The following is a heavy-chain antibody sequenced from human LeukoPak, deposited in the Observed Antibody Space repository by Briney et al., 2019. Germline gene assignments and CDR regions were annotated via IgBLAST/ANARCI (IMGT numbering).Heavy chain of an antibody. J-gene: IGHJ4*02. Sequence: SETLSLTCTVSGDSISNGGYYWSWLRLHPGKDLEWVGYIYDSGTTYYSPALQSRVSISVDTSDNKFSLKLKSLTAADTAVYYCARGGDRRGFDYWGQGTLVTVSS. CDR1: GDSISNGGYY. D-gene: IGHD1-14*01. CDR3: ARGGDRRGFDY. CDR2: IYDSGTT. V-gene: IGHV4-31*03.